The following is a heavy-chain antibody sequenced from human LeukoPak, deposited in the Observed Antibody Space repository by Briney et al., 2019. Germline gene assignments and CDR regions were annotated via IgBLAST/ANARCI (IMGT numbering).Heavy chain of an antibody. D-gene: IGHD3-3*01. CDR3: ARSSRSGYYHFDY. CDR1: GVTSSSYW. CDR2: INTDGSST. Sequence: VGSLRLSCAASGVTSSSYWMHWVRHAPGKGLGWVSHINTDGSSTSYADSVKGRFTISRDNAKNTLYLQMNSLRAEDTAVYYCARSSRSGYYHFDYWGQGTLVTVSS. J-gene: IGHJ4*02. V-gene: IGHV3-74*01.